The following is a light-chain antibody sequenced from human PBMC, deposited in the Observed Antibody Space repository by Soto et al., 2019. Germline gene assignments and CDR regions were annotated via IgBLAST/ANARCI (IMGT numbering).Light chain of an antibody. J-gene: IGKJ1*01. Sequence: DIQMTQSPSILSASVGDRVTITWRASQSISTYLNWYQQKPGKAPEVLVWDASTLHRGVSSRFSGSGSGTEFTLTISSLQPDDSATYYCQQYNDYSTWTFGQGTKVDIK. V-gene: IGKV1-5*01. CDR1: QSISTY. CDR2: DAS. CDR3: QQYNDYSTWT.